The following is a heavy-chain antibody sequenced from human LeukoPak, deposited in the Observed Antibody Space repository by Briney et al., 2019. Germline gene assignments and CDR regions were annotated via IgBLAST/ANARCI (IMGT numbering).Heavy chain of an antibody. CDR2: IYFNGRT. D-gene: IGHD5-12*01. CDR3: ARILTTTIHRFDS. CDR1: GGSISSTISY. J-gene: IGHJ4*02. V-gene: IGHV4-39*07. Sequence: SETLSLTCSVSGGSISSTISYWGWIRQPPGKGLEWIGNIYFNGRTYYNSSLMGRVTISVDTSKNQFSLKVTSVTAADTAIYFCARILTTTIHRFDSWGQGTLVTVSS.